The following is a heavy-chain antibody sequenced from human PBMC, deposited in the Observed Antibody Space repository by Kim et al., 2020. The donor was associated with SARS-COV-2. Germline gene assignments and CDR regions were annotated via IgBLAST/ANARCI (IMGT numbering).Heavy chain of an antibody. D-gene: IGHD6-13*01. Sequence: SETLSLTCAVYGVSFSGSYCSWIRQRPGKGLEWIGEINHSGSTNYNPSLKSRVTISVDTSKNQFSLKLRAVTAAATAVYYCARGSIAAAGTDDYYYYGMDVWGQRTAVTVSS. CDR2: INHSGST. CDR3: ARGSIAAAGTDDYYYYGMDV. V-gene: IGHV4-34*01. J-gene: IGHJ6*01. CDR1: GVSFSGSY.